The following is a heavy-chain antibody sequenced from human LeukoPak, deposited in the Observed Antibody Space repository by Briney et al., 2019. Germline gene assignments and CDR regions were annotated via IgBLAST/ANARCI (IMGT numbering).Heavy chain of an antibody. Sequence: GGSLRLSCAASGFTFSSYGMHWVRQAPGKGLEWVAFIRYDGSNKYYADSVKGRFTISGDNSKNTLYLQTNSLRAEDTAVYYCRAVDCFDYWGQGTLVTVSS. CDR2: IRYDGSNK. J-gene: IGHJ4*02. CDR1: GFTFSSYG. V-gene: IGHV3-30*02. CDR3: RAVDCFDY. D-gene: IGHD6-19*01.